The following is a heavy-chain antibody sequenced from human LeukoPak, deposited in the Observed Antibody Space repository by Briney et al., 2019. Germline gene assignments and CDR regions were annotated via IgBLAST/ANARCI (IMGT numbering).Heavy chain of an antibody. D-gene: IGHD3-10*01. V-gene: IGHV4-59*01. J-gene: IGHJ5*02. CDR2: IYYSGST. Sequence: SETLSLTCTVSGGSISSYYWSWIRQPPGKGLEWIGYIYYSGSTNYNSSLKSRVTISVDTSKNQFSLKLSSVTAADTAVYYCARGGSSSYYGSGSFDPWGQGTLVTVSS. CDR3: ARGGSSSYYGSGSFDP. CDR1: GGSISSYY.